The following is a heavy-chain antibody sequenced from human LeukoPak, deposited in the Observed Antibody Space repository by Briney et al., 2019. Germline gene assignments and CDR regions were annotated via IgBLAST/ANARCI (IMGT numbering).Heavy chain of an antibody. J-gene: IGHJ4*02. Sequence: GGSLRLSCAASGFTFSNSAMRWVRQAPGKGLEWVSGISGSGDSTYYADSVKGRFTISRDNSKNTLYLQMNSLRAEDTAVYYCARGVRIAVAGNIDYWGQGTLVTVSS. D-gene: IGHD6-19*01. CDR1: GFTFSNSA. CDR2: ISGSGDST. CDR3: ARGVRIAVAGNIDY. V-gene: IGHV3-23*01.